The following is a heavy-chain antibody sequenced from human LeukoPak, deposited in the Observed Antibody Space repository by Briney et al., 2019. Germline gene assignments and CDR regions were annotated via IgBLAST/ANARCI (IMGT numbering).Heavy chain of an antibody. CDR1: GXSISSSSYY. Sequence: SETLSLTCTVSGXSISSSSYYWGWIRQPPGKGLEWIGSIYYSGSTYYNPSLKSRVTISVDTSKNQFSLKLSSVTAADTAVYYCARTPLSGAWFDPWGQGTLVTVSS. V-gene: IGHV4-39*01. CDR3: ARTPLSGAWFDP. J-gene: IGHJ5*02. CDR2: IYYSGST. D-gene: IGHD2-8*02.